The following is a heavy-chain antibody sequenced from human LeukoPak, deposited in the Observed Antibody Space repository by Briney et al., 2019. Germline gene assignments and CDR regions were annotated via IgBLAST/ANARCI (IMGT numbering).Heavy chain of an antibody. Sequence: PGGSLRLSCAASGFTVSSNYMSWVRQAPGKGLEWVSVIYSGGSTYYADSVKGRFTISRDNSKNTLYLQMNSLRAEDTAVYYCARLSSSWYYDAFDIWGQGTMVTVSS. V-gene: IGHV3-66*04. CDR1: GFTVSSNY. CDR3: ARLSSSWYYDAFDI. D-gene: IGHD6-13*01. J-gene: IGHJ3*02. CDR2: IYSGGST.